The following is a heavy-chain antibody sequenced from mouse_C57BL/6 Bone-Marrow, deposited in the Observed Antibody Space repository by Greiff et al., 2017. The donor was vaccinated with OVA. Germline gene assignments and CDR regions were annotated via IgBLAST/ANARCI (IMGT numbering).Heavy chain of an antibody. V-gene: IGHV1-62-2*01. J-gene: IGHJ4*01. CDR3: ARHEAAYYSNYYAMDY. CDR2: FYPGSGSI. Sequence: QVQLQQSGAELVKPGASVKLSCKASGYTFTEYTIHWVKQRSGQGLEWIGWFYPGSGSIKYNEKFKDKATLTADKSSSTVYMELSRLSSEDSAVYFCARHEAAYYSNYYAMDYWGQGTSVTVSS. CDR1: GYTFTEYT. D-gene: IGHD2-5*01.